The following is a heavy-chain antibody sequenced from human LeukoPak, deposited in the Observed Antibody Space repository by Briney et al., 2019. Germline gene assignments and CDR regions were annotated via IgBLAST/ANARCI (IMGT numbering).Heavy chain of an antibody. V-gene: IGHV1-2*06. J-gene: IGHJ4*02. Sequence: ASVKVSCKASGYTFTGYYMHWVRQAPGQGLEWMGRINPNSGGTNYAQKFQGRVTMTRDTSISTAYMELSRLRSDDTAVYYCASSGYSYGYYFDYWGQRTLVTVSS. CDR2: INPNSGGT. CDR1: GYTFTGYY. D-gene: IGHD5-18*01. CDR3: ASSGYSYGYYFDY.